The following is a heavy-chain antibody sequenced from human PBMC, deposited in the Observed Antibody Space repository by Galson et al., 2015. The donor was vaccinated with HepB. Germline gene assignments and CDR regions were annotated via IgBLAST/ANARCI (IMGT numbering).Heavy chain of an antibody. V-gene: IGHV1-3*01. J-gene: IGHJ6*02. Sequence: SVKVSCKASGYTFTSYAMHWVRQAPGQRLEWMGWINAGNGNTKYSQKFQGRVTITRDTSASTAYMELSSLRSEDTAVYYCARDGDFWGGHIYYYGMDVWGQGTTVTVSS. D-gene: IGHD3-3*01. CDR1: GYTFTSYA. CDR3: ARDGDFWGGHIYYYGMDV. CDR2: INAGNGNT.